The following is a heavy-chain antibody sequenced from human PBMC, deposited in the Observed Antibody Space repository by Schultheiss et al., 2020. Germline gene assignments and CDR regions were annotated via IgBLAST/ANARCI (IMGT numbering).Heavy chain of an antibody. D-gene: IGHD4-17*01. CDR1: GFTLSSYW. J-gene: IGHJ3*02. Sequence: GGSLRLSCAASGFTLSSYWMSWVRQAPGKGLEWVANIKQDGSDKYYVDSVKGRFTISRDNAKNTVHLQMNDLRAEDTAVYYCAREGGDYVDAFDIWGQGTMVTVSS. V-gene: IGHV3-7*01. CDR3: AREGGDYVDAFDI. CDR2: IKQDGSDK.